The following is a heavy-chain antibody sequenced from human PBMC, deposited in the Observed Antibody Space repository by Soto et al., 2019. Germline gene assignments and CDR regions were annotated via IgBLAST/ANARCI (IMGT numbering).Heavy chain of an antibody. J-gene: IGHJ4*02. V-gene: IGHV3-23*01. CDR3: AKDKAAGASSLFDH. Sequence: GGSLRLSCEASGFIFSTYSMSWVRQAPGERLEWVAGISGNGGSTFYVDSVRGRFTISRDNSRNTLYLQMTSLRVEDTAVFYCAKDKAAGASSLFDHWGQGALVTVSS. CDR2: ISGNGGST. D-gene: IGHD1-26*01. CDR1: GFIFSTYS.